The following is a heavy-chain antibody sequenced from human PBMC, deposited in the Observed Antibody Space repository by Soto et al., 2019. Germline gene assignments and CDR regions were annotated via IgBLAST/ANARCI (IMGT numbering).Heavy chain of an antibody. V-gene: IGHV1-69*01. CDR1: GATFSTTG. CDR3: ARASPVICGGDPCYRLDSSFDS. CDR2: IIPLFGTP. D-gene: IGHD2-21*02. J-gene: IGHJ5*01. Sequence: QVQLVQSGAEVRKPGSSLRVSCKSSGATFSTTGISWVRQAPGQRLEWMGGIIPLFGTPKYARKFQGRVSITADEFTNTVYMELNSLRPDDAAVYYCARASPVICGGDPCYRLDSSFDSWGQGSLVIVSS.